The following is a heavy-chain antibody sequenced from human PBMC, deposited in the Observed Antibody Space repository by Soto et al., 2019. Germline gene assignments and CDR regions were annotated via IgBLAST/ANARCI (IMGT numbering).Heavy chain of an antibody. CDR1: GYTFTSYG. J-gene: IGHJ4*02. V-gene: IGHV1-18*01. CDR2: ISAYNGDT. D-gene: IGHD1-1*01. CDR3: ARGIGMTSEGYLFDY. Sequence: ASVKVSCKASGYTFTSYGINWVRQAPGQGLEWMGWISAYNGDTNFAQKVQGRVTMTTDTSTNTAYMELRSLRSDDTAVYYCARGIGMTSEGYLFDYWGQGTLVTVSS.